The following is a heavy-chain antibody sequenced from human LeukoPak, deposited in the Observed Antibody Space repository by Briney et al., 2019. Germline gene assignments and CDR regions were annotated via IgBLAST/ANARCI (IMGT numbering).Heavy chain of an antibody. CDR2: IWYDGSNK. D-gene: IGHD3-10*01. Sequence: GGPLRLSCAASGFTFSSYGMHWVRQAPGKGLEWVAVIWYDGSNKYYADSVKGRFTISRDNSKNTLYLQMSSLRAEDTAVYYCAKIHYGSGSYWYYMDVWGKGTTVTVSS. CDR3: AKIHYGSGSYWYYMDV. CDR1: GFTFSSYG. J-gene: IGHJ6*03. V-gene: IGHV3-33*06.